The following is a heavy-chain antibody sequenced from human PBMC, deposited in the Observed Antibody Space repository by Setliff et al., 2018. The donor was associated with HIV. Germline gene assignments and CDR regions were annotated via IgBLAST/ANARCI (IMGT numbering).Heavy chain of an antibody. Sequence: PGESLKISCKASGFTFTNYAMSWVRQAPGKGLEWVSVISGSGGSTYYADFVKGRFTISRDNSKNTLYLRMNSLRADDTAVYYCAKVNPRSVVPSARILGGFDPWGQGTPVTVSS. D-gene: IGHD2-2*01. CDR1: GFTFTNYA. CDR2: ISGSGGST. J-gene: IGHJ5*02. V-gene: IGHV3-23*01. CDR3: AKVNPRSVVPSARILGGFDP.